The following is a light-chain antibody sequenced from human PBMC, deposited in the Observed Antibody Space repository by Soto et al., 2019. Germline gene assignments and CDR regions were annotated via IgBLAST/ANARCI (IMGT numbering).Light chain of an antibody. CDR2: AAS. CDR1: QAISNY. J-gene: IGKJ3*01. Sequence: DIQMTQSPSSLSASVGDRVTITCRASQAISNYLAWYQQKPGKVPKLLIYAASTLQSGVPSRFSGSGSGTEFTLTISSLQPEDVATYYCQKYNSAPLTFGHGTKVDLK. V-gene: IGKV1-27*01. CDR3: QKYNSAPLT.